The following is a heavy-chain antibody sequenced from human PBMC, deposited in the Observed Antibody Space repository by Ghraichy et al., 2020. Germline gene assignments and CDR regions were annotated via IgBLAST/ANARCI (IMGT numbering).Heavy chain of an antibody. V-gene: IGHV3-7*01. CDR3: AYGAYSLDY. D-gene: IGHD5-12*01. J-gene: IGHJ4*02. CDR1: GFTFSAYW. CDR2: INQDGSEK. Sequence: GESLNISCAASGFTFSAYWMSWVRQAPGKGLGWVASINQDGSEKYYMGSVMGRFTISRDNSKNSLFLQMSSLTAEDTAVYYCAYGAYSLDYWGQGTLVPVSS.